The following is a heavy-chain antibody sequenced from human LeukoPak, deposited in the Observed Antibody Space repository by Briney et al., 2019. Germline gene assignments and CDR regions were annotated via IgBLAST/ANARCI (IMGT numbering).Heavy chain of an antibody. J-gene: IGHJ4*02. Sequence: SGGSLRLSCAASEFTFSNYWMSWVRQAPGKRLEWVANIKQDGSEKYYVDSVKGRFTISRDNAQNSLYLHMNSLRAEDTAVYYCARDKIVGATKNDYWGQGILVTVSS. CDR2: IKQDGSEK. D-gene: IGHD1-26*01. CDR1: EFTFSNYW. V-gene: IGHV3-7*03. CDR3: ARDKIVGATKNDY.